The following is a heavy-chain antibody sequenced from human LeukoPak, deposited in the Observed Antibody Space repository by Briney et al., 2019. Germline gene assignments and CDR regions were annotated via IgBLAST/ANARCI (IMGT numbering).Heavy chain of an antibody. CDR1: GGSISSGGYS. CDR3: ARPARGRRDAFDI. J-gene: IGHJ3*02. CDR2: IYHSGST. V-gene: IGHV4-30-2*01. Sequence: PSQTLSLTCAVSGGSISSGGYSWSWIRQPPGKGLEWIGYIYHSGSTYYNPSLKSRVTISVDRSKNQFSLKLSSVTAADTAVYYCARPARGRRDAFDIWGQGTMVTVSS.